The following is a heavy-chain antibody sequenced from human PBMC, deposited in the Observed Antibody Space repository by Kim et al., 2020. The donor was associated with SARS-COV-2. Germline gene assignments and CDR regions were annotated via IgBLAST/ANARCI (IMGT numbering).Heavy chain of an antibody. CDR3: AGRFDY. V-gene: IGHV3-48*03. J-gene: IGHJ4*02. CDR2: ITKSGSTI. CDR1: GFSFSNYG. Sequence: GGSLRLSCIASGFSFSNYGMNWVRQAPGKGLEWVASITKSGSTIYYADSVKGRFTISRDNAKNSLYLQMNSLRAEDTAVYYCAGRFDYWGQGTLVTVSS.